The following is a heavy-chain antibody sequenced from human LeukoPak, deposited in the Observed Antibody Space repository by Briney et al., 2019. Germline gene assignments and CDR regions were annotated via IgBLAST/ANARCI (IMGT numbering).Heavy chain of an antibody. Sequence: GGSLRLSCAASGFTFSDYYMSWIRQAPGKGLEWVANIKQDGSEKYYVDSVKGRFTISRDNAKNSLYLQMNSLRAEDTAVYYCAQGGRRFNYYFDYWGQGTLVTVSS. V-gene: IGHV3-7*01. CDR3: AQGGRRFNYYFDY. CDR2: IKQDGSEK. D-gene: IGHD1-26*01. J-gene: IGHJ4*02. CDR1: GFTFSDYY.